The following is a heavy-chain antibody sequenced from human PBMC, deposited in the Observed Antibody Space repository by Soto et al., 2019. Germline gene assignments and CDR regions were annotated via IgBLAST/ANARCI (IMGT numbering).Heavy chain of an antibody. CDR2: IVVGSGNT. V-gene: IGHV1-58*01. CDR3: AAESAGYNSFDY. D-gene: IGHD5-12*01. Sequence: VASVKVSCKASGFTFTSSAVQWVRQARGQRLEWIGWIVVGSGNTNYAQKSQERVTITRDMSTSTAYMELSSLRSEDTAVYYCAAESAGYNSFDYCGQGTLVTVSS. J-gene: IGHJ4*02. CDR1: GFTFTSSA.